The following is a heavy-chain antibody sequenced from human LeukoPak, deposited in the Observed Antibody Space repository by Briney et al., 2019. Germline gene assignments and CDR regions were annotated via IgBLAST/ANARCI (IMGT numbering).Heavy chain of an antibody. CDR1: GGSISSSNW. Sequence: PSGTLSLTCAVSGGSISSSNWWCWVRQPPGKGLGWIGAIYHSGNTNYKPSLKSRVTISVDKSKNQFSLKLSSVTAADTAVYYCARARSGYDPPYYYGMDVWGQGTTVTVSS. CDR2: IYHSGNT. V-gene: IGHV4-4*02. CDR3: ARARSGYDPPYYYGMDV. D-gene: IGHD5-12*01. J-gene: IGHJ6*02.